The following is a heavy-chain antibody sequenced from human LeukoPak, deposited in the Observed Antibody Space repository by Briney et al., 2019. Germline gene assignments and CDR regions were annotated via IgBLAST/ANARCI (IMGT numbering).Heavy chain of an antibody. J-gene: IGHJ4*02. CDR1: GYTFTSYD. CDR2: MNPNSGNT. CDR3: ARGNIVVVPAVAYYFDY. Sequence: ASVKVSCKASGYTFTSYDINWVRQATGRGLEWMGWMNPNSGNTGYAQKFQGRVTMTRNTSISTAYMELSSLRSEDTAVYYCARGNIVVVPAVAYYFDYWGQGTLVTVSS. V-gene: IGHV1-8*01. D-gene: IGHD2-2*01.